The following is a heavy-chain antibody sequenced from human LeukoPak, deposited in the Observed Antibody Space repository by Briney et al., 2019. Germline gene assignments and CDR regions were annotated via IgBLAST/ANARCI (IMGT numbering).Heavy chain of an antibody. CDR1: GGSISSYY. D-gene: IGHD3-10*01. CDR3: AGLPGDYGSAFYYYYGMDV. CDR2: IFYSGST. Sequence: SETLSLTCTVSGGSISSYYWSWIRQPPGKGLEWIGYIFYSGSTNYNPSLRSRVTISEDTFNNQCSLTLSSVTAADMTLSYSAGLPGDYGSAFYYYYGMDVWGQGTTVTVSS. J-gene: IGHJ6*02. V-gene: IGHV4-59*08.